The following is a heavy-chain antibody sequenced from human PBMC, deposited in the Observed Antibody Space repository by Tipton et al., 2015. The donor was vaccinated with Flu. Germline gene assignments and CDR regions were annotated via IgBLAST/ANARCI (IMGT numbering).Heavy chain of an antibody. Sequence: QLVQSGGDLIQPGGSLRLSCAASGFTVNSNYMSWVRQAPGKGLEWVSVIYSDGRAYYVDSVKGRFTVSRDDSKNMLSLQMDSLRAEDTAVYYCTRGQGANPWGQGTLVTVSS. V-gene: IGHV3-53*01. CDR1: GFTVNSNY. CDR3: TRGQGANP. CDR2: IYSDGRA. J-gene: IGHJ5*02.